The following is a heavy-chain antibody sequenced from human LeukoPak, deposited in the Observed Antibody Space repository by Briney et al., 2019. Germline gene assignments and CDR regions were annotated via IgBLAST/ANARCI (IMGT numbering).Heavy chain of an antibody. CDR2: IYYSGST. CDR3: ASSYCSSTSCLKIFDY. Sequence: SQTLSLTCTVSGGSISSGDYYWGWIRQPPGKGLEWIGCIYYSGSTYYNPSLKSRVTISVDTSKNQFSLKLSSVTAADTAVYYCASSYCSSTSCLKIFDYWGQGTLVTVSS. V-gene: IGHV4-30-4*01. J-gene: IGHJ4*02. CDR1: GGSISSGDYY. D-gene: IGHD2-2*01.